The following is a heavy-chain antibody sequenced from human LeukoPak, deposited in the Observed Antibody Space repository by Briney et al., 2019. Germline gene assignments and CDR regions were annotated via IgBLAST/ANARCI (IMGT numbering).Heavy chain of an antibody. CDR3: ARGIDYYGSGSYPLHFQH. J-gene: IGHJ1*01. CDR1: GFTFSSYG. CDR2: IWYDGSNK. V-gene: IGHV3-33*01. Sequence: GGSLRLSCAASGFTFSSYGMHWVRQAPGKGLEWMAVIWYDGSNKYYADSLKGRFTISRDNSKNTLYLQMNSLRAEDTAVYYCARGIDYYGSGSYPLHFQHWGQGTLVTVSS. D-gene: IGHD3-10*01.